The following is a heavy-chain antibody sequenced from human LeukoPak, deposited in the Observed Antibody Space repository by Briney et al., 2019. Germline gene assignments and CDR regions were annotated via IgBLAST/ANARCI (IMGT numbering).Heavy chain of an antibody. J-gene: IGHJ4*02. D-gene: IGHD3-22*01. CDR2: INHSGST. Sequence: SETLSLTCAVYGGSFSGYYWSWIRQPPGKGLEWIGEINHSGSTNYNPSLKSRVTISVDTSENQFSLKLSSVTAADTAVYYCARAQPGDYYDSSGYSDYWGQGTLVTVSS. V-gene: IGHV4-34*01. CDR1: GGSFSGYY. CDR3: ARAQPGDYYDSSGYSDY.